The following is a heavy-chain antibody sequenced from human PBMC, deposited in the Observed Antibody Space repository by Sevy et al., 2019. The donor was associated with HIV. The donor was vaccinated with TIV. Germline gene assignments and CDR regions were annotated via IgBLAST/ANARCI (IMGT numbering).Heavy chain of an antibody. J-gene: IGHJ4*02. CDR2: IKQDGSEK. CDR1: GFTFSTYW. V-gene: IGHV3-7*01. CDR3: ARAPVGSGWYFPRGIDY. Sequence: GGSLRLSCAASGFTFSTYWMTWVRQAPGKGLEWVANIKQDGSEKYYAESVKGLLTVSRDNTKNSLYLQLNSLRAEDTAIYYCARAPVGSGWYFPRGIDYWGQGTLVTVSS. D-gene: IGHD6-13*01.